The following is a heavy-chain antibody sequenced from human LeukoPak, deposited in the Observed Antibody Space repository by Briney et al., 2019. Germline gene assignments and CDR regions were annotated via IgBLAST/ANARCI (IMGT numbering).Heavy chain of an antibody. CDR3: ARDLTDDFWGGYHLDY. V-gene: IGHV3-21*01. D-gene: IGHD3-3*01. CDR1: GFTFNNYC. CDR2: ISSSSNYI. J-gene: IGHJ4*02. Sequence: GGSLRLSCAASGFTFNNYCVNWVRQAPGKGLEWVSSISSSSNYIYYADSVKGRFTISRDNAKNSLYLQMNSLRAEDTAVYYCARDLTDDFWGGYHLDYWGQGILVTVSS.